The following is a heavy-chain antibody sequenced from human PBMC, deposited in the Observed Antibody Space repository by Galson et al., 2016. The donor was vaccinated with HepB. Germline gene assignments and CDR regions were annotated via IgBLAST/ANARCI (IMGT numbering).Heavy chain of an antibody. CDR3: ARSVWFRRYYFYGLDV. CDR1: GITFMDYA. D-gene: IGHD3-16*01. V-gene: IGHV3-30-3*01. Sequence: SLRLSCAGYGITFMDYAMHWVRPAPGKGLEWGAVISYDGSNRYNSDSVKGRFTISRDNSNNTLFLQVNSLRPEDTAVYYCARSVWFRRYYFYGLDVWGQGTTVTVSS. J-gene: IGHJ6*02. CDR2: ISYDGSNR.